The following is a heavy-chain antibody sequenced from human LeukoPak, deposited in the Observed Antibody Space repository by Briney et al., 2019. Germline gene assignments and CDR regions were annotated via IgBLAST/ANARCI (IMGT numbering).Heavy chain of an antibody. J-gene: IGHJ5*02. Sequence: SSETLSLTCTVSGGSISSSSYYWGWIRQPPGKGLEWIGSIYYSGSTYYNPSLKSRVTISVDTSKNQFSLKLSSVTAADTAVYYCARGETYYDILTGYYNVNWFDPWGQGTLVTVSS. CDR2: IYYSGST. D-gene: IGHD3-9*01. V-gene: IGHV4-39*07. CDR3: ARGETYYDILTGYYNVNWFDP. CDR1: GGSISSSSYY.